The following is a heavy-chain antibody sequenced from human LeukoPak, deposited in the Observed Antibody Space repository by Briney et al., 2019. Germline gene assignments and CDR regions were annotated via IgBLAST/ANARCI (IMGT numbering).Heavy chain of an antibody. D-gene: IGHD3-16*02. J-gene: IGHJ4*02. Sequence: SETLSLTCAVYGGSFSGYYWSWIRQPPGKGLERVGEINHSGSTNYNPSLKSRVTISVDTSKNQFSLKLSSVTAADTAVYYCARHLRSDYVWGSYRFDYWGQGTLVTVSS. CDR3: ARHLRSDYVWGSYRFDY. CDR1: GGSFSGYY. V-gene: IGHV4-34*01. CDR2: INHSGST.